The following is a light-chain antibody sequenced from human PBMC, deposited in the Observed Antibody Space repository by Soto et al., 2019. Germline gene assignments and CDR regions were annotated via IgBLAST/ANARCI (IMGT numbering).Light chain of an antibody. CDR2: GAS. Sequence: EIVMTQSPATLSVSPGGRATLSCRASQTISGTLAWYQQKPGQAPRLLIHGASTRAPGFPARFIGSGSGTDFTLTISSLQSEDFAVYYCQQYDNWPWTFGQGTKVEIK. J-gene: IGKJ1*01. V-gene: IGKV3-15*01. CDR1: QTISGT. CDR3: QQYDNWPWT.